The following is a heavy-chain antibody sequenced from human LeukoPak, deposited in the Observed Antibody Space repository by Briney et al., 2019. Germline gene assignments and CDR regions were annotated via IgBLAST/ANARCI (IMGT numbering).Heavy chain of an antibody. V-gene: IGHV3-48*01. Sequence: GGSLRLSCAASGFSFRSYAVSWVRQAPGKGLEWISYIGISSGNTKYADSVKGRFTISRDKARNSLYLQMNSLRVEDTAMYYCARDHRYAFDNWGHGTLVTVSS. CDR2: IGISSGNT. J-gene: IGHJ4*01. D-gene: IGHD5-12*01. CDR1: GFSFRSYA. CDR3: ARDHRYAFDN.